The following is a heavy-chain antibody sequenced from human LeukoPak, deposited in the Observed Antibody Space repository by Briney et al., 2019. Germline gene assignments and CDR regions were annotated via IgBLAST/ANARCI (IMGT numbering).Heavy chain of an antibody. D-gene: IGHD6-19*01. Sequence: SETLSLTCTVSGGSISGYYWSWIRQPPGKGLEWIGYIYYSGNTNYNPSLKSRVTISVDTSKNQFSLKLRSVTAADTAVYYCARGGDSSGWTEFDYWGQGTLVTVSS. J-gene: IGHJ4*02. CDR2: IYYSGNT. CDR1: GGSISGYY. V-gene: IGHV4-59*01. CDR3: ARGGDSSGWTEFDY.